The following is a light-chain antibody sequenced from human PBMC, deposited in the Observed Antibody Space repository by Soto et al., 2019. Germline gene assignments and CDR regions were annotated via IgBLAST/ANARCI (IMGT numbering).Light chain of an antibody. CDR2: EVS. CDR1: NSDVGGYNY. V-gene: IGLV2-14*01. CDR3: SSYTSISTLYV. Sequence: QSALTQPASVSGSPGQSITISCTGTNSDVGGYNYVSWYQQHPGKAPELMIYEVSHRPSGVSNRFSGSKSDNTASLTISGLQDEDEADYYCSSYTSISTLYVFGTGTKLTVL. J-gene: IGLJ1*01.